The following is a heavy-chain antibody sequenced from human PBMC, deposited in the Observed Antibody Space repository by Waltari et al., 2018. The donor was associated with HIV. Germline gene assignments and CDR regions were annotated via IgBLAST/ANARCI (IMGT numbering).Heavy chain of an antibody. CDR2: TNEDGSEK. CDR3: ARGGGGMDV. CDR1: GFTFSRYW. D-gene: IGHD3-16*01. Sequence: EVQLVESGGGLVQPGGSLRLSCAGSGFTFSRYWMSWIRQAPGEGLEYVANTNEDGSEKYYVDSVKGRFTISRENAKNSLYLQMNSLRAEDTALYYCARGGGGMDVWGQGTTVTVSS. V-gene: IGHV3-7*01. J-gene: IGHJ6*02.